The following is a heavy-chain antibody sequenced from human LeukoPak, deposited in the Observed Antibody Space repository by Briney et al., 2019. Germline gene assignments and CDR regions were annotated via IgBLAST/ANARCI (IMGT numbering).Heavy chain of an antibody. V-gene: IGHV1-2*02. J-gene: IGHJ4*02. CDR1: GYTFTGYY. Sequence: GESLKISCKASGYTFTGYYMHWVRQAPGQGLEWMGWIKPNSGGTNYAQKFQGRVTMTRDTSISTAYMELSRLRSDDTAVYYCARDPYCSGGSCPYDYWGQGTLVTVSS. D-gene: IGHD2-15*01. CDR2: IKPNSGGT. CDR3: ARDPYCSGGSCPYDY.